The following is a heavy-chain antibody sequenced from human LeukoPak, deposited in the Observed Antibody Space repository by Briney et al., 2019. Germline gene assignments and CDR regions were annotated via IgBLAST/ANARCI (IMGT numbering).Heavy chain of an antibody. V-gene: IGHV1-8*01. J-gene: IGHJ4*02. D-gene: IGHD2-8*01. Sequence: GASVTVSCKTPGYTFTSYDMNWVRQAAGQGLEWMGWTSPNTGYIYYARKFQGRMTMATNTATKTVYMELSSLRSEDTAVYYCATSRYCSNGVCPFDYWGQGTLVTVSS. CDR2: TSPNTGYI. CDR1: GYTFTSYD. CDR3: ATSRYCSNGVCPFDY.